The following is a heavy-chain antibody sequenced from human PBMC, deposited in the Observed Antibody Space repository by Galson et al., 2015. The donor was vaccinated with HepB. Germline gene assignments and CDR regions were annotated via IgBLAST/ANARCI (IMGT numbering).Heavy chain of an antibody. CDR2: IVVGSGNT. J-gene: IGHJ4*02. D-gene: IGHD3-16*02. CDR3: AVSHALLWSGESSLSYFDS. Sequence: SVKVSCKASGFNFTSSAMQWVRQARGQRLEWIGWIVVGSGNTKDAQKFQGRVIMTEDTSTDTSYLELRGLTSADTAVYFCAVSHALLWSGESSLSYFDSWGQGTLVTVSS. CDR1: GFNFTSSA. V-gene: IGHV1-58*02.